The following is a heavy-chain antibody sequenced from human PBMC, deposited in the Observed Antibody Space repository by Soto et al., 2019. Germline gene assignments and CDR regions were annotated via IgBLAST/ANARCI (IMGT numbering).Heavy chain of an antibody. Sequence: PSETLSLTCTVSGGSISSSSYYWCWIRQPPGKGLEWIGSIYYSGSTYYNPSLKSRVTISVDTSKNQFSLKLSSVTAADTAVYYCARHERTQLSHPWYFDYWGQGTLVTVSS. J-gene: IGHJ4*02. CDR2: IYYSGST. D-gene: IGHD5-18*01. CDR1: GGSISSSSYY. CDR3: ARHERTQLSHPWYFDY. V-gene: IGHV4-39*01.